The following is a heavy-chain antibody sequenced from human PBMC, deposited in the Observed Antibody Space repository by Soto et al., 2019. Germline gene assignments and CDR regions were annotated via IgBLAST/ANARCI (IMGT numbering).Heavy chain of an antibody. J-gene: IGHJ3*02. Sequence: GASVKVSCKASGYTFTSYGIIWVRQAPGQGLEWMGYISPSSGVTRYAQNLQGRVTLTTDTSTTTAYMELRSLRSDDTAVYYCARVLGWGSTGAFDIWGQGTMVTVSS. CDR2: ISPSSGVT. V-gene: IGHV1-18*01. CDR1: GYTFTSYG. CDR3: ARVLGWGSTGAFDI. D-gene: IGHD3-10*01.